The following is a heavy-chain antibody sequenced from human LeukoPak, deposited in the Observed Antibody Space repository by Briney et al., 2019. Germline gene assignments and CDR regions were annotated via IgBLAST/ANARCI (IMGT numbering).Heavy chain of an antibody. J-gene: IGHJ4*02. V-gene: IGHV1-2*02. CDR3: ARDPSSVTLYFFDY. D-gene: IGHD4-11*01. CDR1: GYTFRGNY. CDR2: IDANNGDT. Sequence: ASVKVSCKASGYTFRGNYIHWLRQAPGQGIEWMGWIDANNGDTKSAQKFQGRVTMSMDTSISTAYMDLSLSPDDAAVYYCARDPSSVTLYFFDYWGQGTLVTVSS.